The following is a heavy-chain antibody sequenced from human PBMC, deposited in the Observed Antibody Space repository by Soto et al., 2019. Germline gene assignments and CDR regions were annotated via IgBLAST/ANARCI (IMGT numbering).Heavy chain of an antibody. CDR3: ARRTPTAGLFDY. Sequence: SETLSLTCSVSGDSINRNGYYWSWIRRHPGKGLEWIGYIYYSGSTYYNPSLTGRVTVSSDTSKNQFSLKLSSVTAADTAVYYCARRTPTAGLFDYWGQGTLVTVSS. CDR2: IYYSGST. CDR1: GDSINRNGYY. V-gene: IGHV4-31*03. D-gene: IGHD6-13*01. J-gene: IGHJ4*02.